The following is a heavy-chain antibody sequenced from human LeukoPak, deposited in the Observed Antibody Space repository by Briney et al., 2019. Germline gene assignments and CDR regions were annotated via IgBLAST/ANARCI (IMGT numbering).Heavy chain of an antibody. CDR2: IYIDGRT. D-gene: IGHD3-10*01. V-gene: IGHV3-66*01. J-gene: IGHJ3*02. CDR3: ARDRNFGIYDAFDI. Sequence: PGGSLRLSCAASGFTVITNYMTWVRQAPGKGLEWVSVIYIDGRTYYTDSVKGRFSISRDNSVNTIYLQMSSLRAEDSAVYYCARDRNFGIYDAFDIWGRGTTVTVSS. CDR1: GFTVITNY.